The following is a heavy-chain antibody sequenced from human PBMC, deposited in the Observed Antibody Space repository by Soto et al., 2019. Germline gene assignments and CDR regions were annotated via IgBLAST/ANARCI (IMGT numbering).Heavy chain of an antibody. CDR2: MNPNSGNT. CDR1: GYTFTSYD. CDR3: AESGSDAFDI. J-gene: IGHJ3*02. D-gene: IGHD3-10*01. Sequence: ASEKVSCKASGYTFTSYDINWVRQATGQGLEWMGWMNPNSGNTGYAQKFQGRVTMTRNNSISTAYMEMSSLRSEDSSVYDCAESGSDAFDIWGQGTMVTVSS. V-gene: IGHV1-8*01.